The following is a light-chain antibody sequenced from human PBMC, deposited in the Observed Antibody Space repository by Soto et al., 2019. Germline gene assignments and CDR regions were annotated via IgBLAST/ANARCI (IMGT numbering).Light chain of an antibody. V-gene: IGKV1-39*01. CDR3: KESHST. CDR1: QSIGTY. Sequence: DAQMTQSPSSLSASVGDSVTITCRASQSIGTYLDWYQHKPGKAPKLLIYAASSLQSGVPSRFSGSGSGTDLPLTISSLQPEDFATYYCKESHSTFGQGTKLEIK. CDR2: AAS. J-gene: IGKJ2*01.